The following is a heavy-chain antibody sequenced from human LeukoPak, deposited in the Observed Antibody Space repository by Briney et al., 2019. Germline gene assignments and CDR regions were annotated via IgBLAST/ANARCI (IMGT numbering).Heavy chain of an antibody. CDR3: SRDAKFYYGSRTFFFYEH. J-gene: IGHJ4*02. V-gene: IGHV4-4*07. D-gene: IGHD3-10*01. CDR1: GGSFTTYY. CDR2: IDSSGTT. Sequence: SETLSLTCTVSGGSFTTYYWSWIRQPAGRGLEWIGHIDSSGTTNYNPSLKSRVTMSTDPSKNQFSLKLISVTAADTAIYYFSRDAKFYYGSRTFFFYEHWGQGTLLTVSS.